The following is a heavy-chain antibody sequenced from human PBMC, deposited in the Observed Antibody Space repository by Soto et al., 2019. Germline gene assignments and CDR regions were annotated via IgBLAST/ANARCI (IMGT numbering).Heavy chain of an antibody. J-gene: IGHJ6*02. D-gene: IGHD2-2*01. V-gene: IGHV3-15*01. CDR3: TTDDLVPAAVSGYYYYGMDV. Sequence: CLSPSCAPSGLSFGTSCMSWVRQAPLKVLEWVGRIKSKTDGGTTDYAAPVKGSFNISRDDSNNTLYLQMNSLKTEDTAVYYCTTDDLVPAAVSGYYYYGMDVWGQGTMVTVSS. CDR1: GLSFGTSC. CDR2: IKSKTDGGTT.